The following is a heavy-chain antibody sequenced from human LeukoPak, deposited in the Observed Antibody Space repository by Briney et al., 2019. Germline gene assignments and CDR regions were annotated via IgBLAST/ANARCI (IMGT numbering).Heavy chain of an antibody. V-gene: IGHV1-69*13. Sequence: WASVKVSCKASGGTFSSYAISWVRQAPGQGLEWMGGIIPIFGTANYAQKFQGRVTITADESTSTAYMELSSLRSEDTAVYYCARGDPLVGATNYFDYWGQGTLVTVSS. D-gene: IGHD1-26*01. CDR1: GGTFSSYA. CDR2: IIPIFGTA. J-gene: IGHJ4*02. CDR3: ARGDPLVGATNYFDY.